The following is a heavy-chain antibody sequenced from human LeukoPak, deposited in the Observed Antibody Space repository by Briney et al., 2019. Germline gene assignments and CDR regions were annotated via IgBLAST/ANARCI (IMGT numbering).Heavy chain of an antibody. J-gene: IGHJ4*02. V-gene: IGHV3-33*01. CDR2: IWYDGGNK. CDR3: ARNLGYGSGSYVCDY. CDR1: GFSFSSYG. D-gene: IGHD3-10*01. Sequence: PGRSLRLSCAASGFSFSSYGMHWVRQAPGKGLEWVAVIWYDGGNKYYADSVKGRFTISRDNSKNTLYLQMNSLRAEDTAVYHCARNLGYGSGSYVCDYWGQGTLVTVSS.